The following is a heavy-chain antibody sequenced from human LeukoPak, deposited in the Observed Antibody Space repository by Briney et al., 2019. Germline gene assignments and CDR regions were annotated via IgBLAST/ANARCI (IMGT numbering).Heavy chain of an antibody. Sequence: SETLSLTCTVSGASISGSGYYWGWIRQPPGKGLEWIGNIYDSGSTYYNASLQSRVTISVDTSKNQFSLKLSSVTAADTAVYYCARDYCTSTTCPNWFDPWGQGTLVTVSS. V-gene: IGHV4-39*07. CDR3: ARDYCTSTTCPNWFDP. J-gene: IGHJ5*02. D-gene: IGHD2-2*01. CDR2: IYDSGST. CDR1: GASISGSGYY.